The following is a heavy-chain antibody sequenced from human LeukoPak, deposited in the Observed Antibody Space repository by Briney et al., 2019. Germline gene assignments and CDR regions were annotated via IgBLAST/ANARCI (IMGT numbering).Heavy chain of an antibody. D-gene: IGHD2-2*01. V-gene: IGHV1-46*01. J-gene: IGHJ4*02. CDR1: GCTFTSYY. CDR3: ARDRVDCSSTSCYGDVFDY. Sequence: ASVKVSCKASGCTFTSYYMHWVRQAPGQGLEWMGIINPSGGSTSYAQKFQGRVTMTRDTSTSTVYMELSSLRSEDTAVYYCARDRVDCSSTSCYGDVFDYWGQGILVTVSS. CDR2: INPSGGST.